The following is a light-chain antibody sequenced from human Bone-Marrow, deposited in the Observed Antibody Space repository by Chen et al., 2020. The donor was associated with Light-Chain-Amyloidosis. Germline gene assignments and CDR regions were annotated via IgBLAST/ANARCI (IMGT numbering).Light chain of an antibody. CDR3: AAWDGSLSGYV. CDR1: SSDVGGYNY. CDR2: DVS. Sequence: QSALTQPRSVSGSPGQSVTISCTGTSSDVGGYNYVSWYQQHPGKAPKLMIYDVSKRPSGVPDRFSGSKSGNTASLTISGLRSEDEADYYCAAWDGSLSGYVFGTGTKVIVL. J-gene: IGLJ1*01. V-gene: IGLV2-11*01.